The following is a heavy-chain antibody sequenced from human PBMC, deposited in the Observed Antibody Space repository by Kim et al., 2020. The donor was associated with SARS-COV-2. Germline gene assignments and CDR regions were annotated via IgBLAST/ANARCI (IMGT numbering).Heavy chain of an antibody. D-gene: IGHD1-1*01. J-gene: IGHJ4*02. CDR1: GFTFSDFW. CDR2: IKKDGSSK. Sequence: GWSLRLSCAASGFTFSDFWMSWVRQAPGKGLEWVANIKKDGSSKYFVDSVKGRFTISRDNTQNSLYLQMNSLRADDTAVYYCVREAWTFDYWGQGTLATVSS. V-gene: IGHV3-7*01. CDR3: VREAWTFDY.